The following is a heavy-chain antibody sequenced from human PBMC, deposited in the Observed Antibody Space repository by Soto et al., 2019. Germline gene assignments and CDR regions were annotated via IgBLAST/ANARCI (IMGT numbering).Heavy chain of an antibody. CDR3: ARVLGYSSSWYWSAYPAVYGMDV. Sequence: PGGSLRLSCAVSGFTFSSYWMHWVRQAPGKGLVWVSRINSDGSSTSYADSVKGRFTISRDNAKNTLYLQMNSPRAEDTAVYYCARVLGYSSSWYWSAYPAVYGMDVWGQGTTVTVSS. D-gene: IGHD6-13*01. J-gene: IGHJ6*02. V-gene: IGHV3-74*01. CDR2: INSDGSST. CDR1: GFTFSSYW.